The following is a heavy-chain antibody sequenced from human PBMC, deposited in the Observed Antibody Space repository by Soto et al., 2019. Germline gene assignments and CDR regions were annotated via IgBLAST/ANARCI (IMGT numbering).Heavy chain of an antibody. CDR2: VSYSGAT. V-gene: IGHV4-59*01. J-gene: IGHJ4*02. CDR3: AKVGWGGDS. D-gene: IGHD7-27*01. CDR1: GGSIGRYY. Sequence: SETLSLTCSVSGGSIGRYYWSWVRQAPGKGLEWIAYVSYSGATRYNPSLESRVTISIDRSKNQFSLKLSSVTATDTAVYFCAKVGWGGDSWGQGTLVTVSS.